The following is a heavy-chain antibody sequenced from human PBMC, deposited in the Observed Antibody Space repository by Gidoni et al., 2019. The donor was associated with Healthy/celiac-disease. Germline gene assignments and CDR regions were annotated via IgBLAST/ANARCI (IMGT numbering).Heavy chain of an antibody. CDR3: AKDLSCSSTSCYFVRAYYYYGMDV. CDR1: GFTFSSYG. J-gene: IGHJ6*02. CDR2: ISYDGSNK. D-gene: IGHD2-2*01. Sequence: QVQLVQSGGGVVQPGRSLRLSCAASGFTFSSYGMHWVRQAPGKGLEWVAVISYDGSNKYYADSVKGRFTISRDNSKNTLYLQMNSLRAEDTAVYYCAKDLSCSSTSCYFVRAYYYYGMDVWGQGTTVTVSS. V-gene: IGHV3-30*18.